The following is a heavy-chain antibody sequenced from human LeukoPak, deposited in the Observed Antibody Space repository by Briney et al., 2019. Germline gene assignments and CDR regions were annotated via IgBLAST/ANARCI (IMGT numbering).Heavy chain of an antibody. D-gene: IGHD4-23*01. CDR3: ASLASAEVVTPPDY. Sequence: GGSLRLSCAASGFTFSSYAMHWVRQGPGKGLEWVAVISYDGSNKYYADSVKGRFTISRDNSKNTLYLQMNSLRAEDTAVYYCASLASAEVVTPPDYWGQGTLVTVSS. CDR1: GFTFSSYA. V-gene: IGHV3-30*04. CDR2: ISYDGSNK. J-gene: IGHJ4*02.